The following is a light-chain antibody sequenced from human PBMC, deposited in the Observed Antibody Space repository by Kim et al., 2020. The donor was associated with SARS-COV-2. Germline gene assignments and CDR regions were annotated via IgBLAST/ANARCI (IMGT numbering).Light chain of an antibody. CDR2: DGS. CDR1: HSIRNW. J-gene: IGKJ2*01. V-gene: IGKV1-5*01. Sequence: SACVGDRVTITCRASHSIRNWLAWYQQKPGKAPQLLIYDGSTLESGVPPRFSGSGYGTEFTLTISGLQPDDFATYYCQQYESFWYTFGQGTKLEI. CDR3: QQYESFWYT.